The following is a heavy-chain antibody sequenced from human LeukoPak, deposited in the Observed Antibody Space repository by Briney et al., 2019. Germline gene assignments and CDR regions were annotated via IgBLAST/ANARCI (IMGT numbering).Heavy chain of an antibody. Sequence: ASVKVSCKVSGYTLTELSKHWVRQAPGKGLERMGGFDPEDGETIYAQKFQGRVTMTEDTSTDTAYMELSSLRSEDTAVYYCATTPTYYYDSSGYNRFDYWGQGTLVTVSS. CDR3: ATTPTYYYDSSGYNRFDY. V-gene: IGHV1-24*01. CDR2: FDPEDGET. J-gene: IGHJ4*02. CDR1: GYTLTELS. D-gene: IGHD3-22*01.